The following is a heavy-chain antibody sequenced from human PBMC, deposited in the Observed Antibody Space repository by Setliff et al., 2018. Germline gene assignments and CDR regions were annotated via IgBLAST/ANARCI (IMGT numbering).Heavy chain of an antibody. CDR2: ISPSGST. V-gene: IGHV4-61*09. CDR1: GASITSGGFY. D-gene: IGHD3-22*01. J-gene: IGHJ4*02. CDR3: ARYRHYFDSSGQTLYYCDS. Sequence: ASETLSLTCSVSGASITSGGFYWTWLRPPAGKGLEWIGHISPSGSTTYNPPGKSRGTISLDTSKNHFSLKLDSVTAADTALYYCARYRHYFDSSGQTLYYCDSGGQGSRVPVSS.